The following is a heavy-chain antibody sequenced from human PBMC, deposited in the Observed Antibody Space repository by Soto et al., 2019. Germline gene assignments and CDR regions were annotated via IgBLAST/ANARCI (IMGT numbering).Heavy chain of an antibody. J-gene: IGHJ4*02. Sequence: QPGGSLRLSCAASGFTFSSYAMSWVRQAPGKGLEWVSAISGSGGSTYYADSVKGRFTISRDNSKNTLYLQMNSLRAEDTAVYYCAGGFRHDYGDYARDYYDSSGYDYWGQGTLVTVSS. D-gene: IGHD3-22*01. CDR2: ISGSGGST. CDR3: AGGFRHDYGDYARDYYDSSGYDY. V-gene: IGHV3-23*01. CDR1: GFTFSSYA.